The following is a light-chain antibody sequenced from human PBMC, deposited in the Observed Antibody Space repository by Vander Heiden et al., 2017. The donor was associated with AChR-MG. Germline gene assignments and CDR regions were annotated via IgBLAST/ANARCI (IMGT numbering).Light chain of an antibody. V-gene: IGKV3D-20*01. CDR2: DAS. J-gene: IGKJ1*01. CDR1: QSVRSNY. CDR3: QQEGSSPRT. Sequence: EIVLTQSPGNLSLSPGERATLSCGASQSVRSNYLAGDQQKPGRAPRLLIYDASSRATGSPDRFRGSGAGTDFALTISRLEPEDFAVYYCQQEGSSPRTFGQRTKVESK.